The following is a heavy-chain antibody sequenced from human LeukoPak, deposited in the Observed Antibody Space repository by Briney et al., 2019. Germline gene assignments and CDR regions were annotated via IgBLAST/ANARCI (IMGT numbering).Heavy chain of an antibody. J-gene: IGHJ4*02. Sequence: ASVTVSFKASGYTFTNYGITWVRQAPGQGLEWMGLISGYQGSTKYAQNFQGRVTMTIDTSTSTAYIDLRSLRSDDTAIYFCARSDLGTITVGPFKYWGQGTLVGVSS. CDR1: GYTFTNYG. CDR2: ISGYQGST. V-gene: IGHV1-18*01. D-gene: IGHD5-24*01. CDR3: ARSDLGTITVGPFKY.